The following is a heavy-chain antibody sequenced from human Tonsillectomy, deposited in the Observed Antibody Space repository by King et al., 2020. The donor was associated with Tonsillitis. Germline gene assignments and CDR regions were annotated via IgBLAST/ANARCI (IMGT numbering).Heavy chain of an antibody. Sequence: VQLVESGGGLVQPGGSLKLSCAASGFTFSGSNIHWVRQASGKGLEWVGRIRSKGNSSAKAYSEAVKGRFTISRDDSKIMAYLQMNSLKTEDTAVYYCTRLDSYPAVAAFDIWGQGTMVTVSS. V-gene: IGHV3-73*01. D-gene: IGHD6-19*01. CDR2: IRSKGNSSAK. CDR3: TRLDSYPAVAAFDI. CDR1: GFTFSGSN. J-gene: IGHJ3*02.